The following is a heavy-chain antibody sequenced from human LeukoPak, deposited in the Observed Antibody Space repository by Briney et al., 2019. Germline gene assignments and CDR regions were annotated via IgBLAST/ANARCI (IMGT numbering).Heavy chain of an antibody. D-gene: IGHD6-19*01. CDR2: IWYDGSNK. Sequence: GGSLRLSCAASGFTFSSYGMHWVRQAPGKGLEWVAVIWYDGSNKYYADSVKGRFTISRDNSKNTLYLQMNSLRAEDTAVYYCARDQHRPYSSGWYLDYWGQGTLVTVST. J-gene: IGHJ4*02. CDR3: ARDQHRPYSSGWYLDY. CDR1: GFTFSSYG. V-gene: IGHV3-33*01.